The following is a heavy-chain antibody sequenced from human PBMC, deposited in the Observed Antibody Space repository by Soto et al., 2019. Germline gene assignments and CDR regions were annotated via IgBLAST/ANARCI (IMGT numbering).Heavy chain of an antibody. V-gene: IGHV3-21*01. CDR2: ISSSSSYI. CDR3: ARDRAAAGTDYYYGMDV. D-gene: IGHD6-13*01. J-gene: IGHJ6*02. Sequence: TGGSLRLSCAASGFTFSSYSMNWVRQAPGKGLEWVSSISSSSSYIYYADSVKGRFTISRDNAKNSLYLQMNSLRAEDTAVYYCARDRAAAGTDYYYGMDVWGQGTTVTVSS. CDR1: GFTFSSYS.